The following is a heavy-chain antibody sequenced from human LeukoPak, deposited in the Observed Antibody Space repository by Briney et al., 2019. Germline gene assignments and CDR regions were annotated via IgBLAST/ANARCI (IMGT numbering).Heavy chain of an antibody. Sequence: SVTVSCMACVGTLLNYAISWVRQAAGPGVEWMGGIIPIFGTANYAEKFQGRVTITADKSTSTAYMELSSLRSEDTAVYYCAKSGAVAGTVIDWFDPWGQGTLVTVSS. CDR3: AKSGAVAGTVIDWFDP. CDR2: IIPIFGTA. CDR1: VGTLLNYA. V-gene: IGHV1-69*06. J-gene: IGHJ5*02. D-gene: IGHD6-19*01.